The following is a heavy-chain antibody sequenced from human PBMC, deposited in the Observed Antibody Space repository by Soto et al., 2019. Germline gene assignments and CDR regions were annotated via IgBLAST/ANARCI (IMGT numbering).Heavy chain of an antibody. Sequence: QVQLQESGPGLVKPSQTLSLTCTVSGGSISSGGYYWSWIRQHPGKGLEWIGYIYYSGSTYYNPSVKSRVTISVDTSKNQFSLKLSSVTAADTAVYYCARDANYYDSSGLGGAFDIWGQGTMVTVSS. CDR3: ARDANYYDSSGLGGAFDI. CDR2: IYYSGST. D-gene: IGHD3-22*01. J-gene: IGHJ3*02. CDR1: GGSISSGGYY. V-gene: IGHV4-31*03.